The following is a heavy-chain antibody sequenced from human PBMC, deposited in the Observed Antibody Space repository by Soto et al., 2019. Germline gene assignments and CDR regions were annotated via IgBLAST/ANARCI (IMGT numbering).Heavy chain of an antibody. CDR3: ARHPRIATRPFDP. D-gene: IGHD6-6*01. CDR1: GGSISSGDYY. J-gene: IGHJ5*02. V-gene: IGHV4-30-4*01. CDR2: IYYSASA. Sequence: QVQLQESGPGLVKPSQTLSLTCTVSGGSISSGDYYWSWIRQPPGKGLEWIACIYYSASAYYNPSHKSQVDISVDTSKNQFSLKLNSVTAADTAVYYCARHPRIATRPFDPWGQGTLVTVSS.